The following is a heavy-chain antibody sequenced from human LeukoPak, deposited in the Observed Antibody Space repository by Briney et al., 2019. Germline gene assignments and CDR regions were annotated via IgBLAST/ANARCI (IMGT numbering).Heavy chain of an antibody. Sequence: GGSLRLSCAASGFTFSSYAMSWVRQAPGKGLEWVSAISTSGDTTYYADSVKGRFTVSRDNSKNTLYLQMNSLRAEDTAVYYCTKVRAYDDSGNPYWHFDLWGRGTLVTVSS. CDR3: TKVRAYDDSGNPYWHFDL. V-gene: IGHV3-23*01. D-gene: IGHD3-10*01. CDR1: GFTFSSYA. CDR2: ISTSGDTT. J-gene: IGHJ2*01.